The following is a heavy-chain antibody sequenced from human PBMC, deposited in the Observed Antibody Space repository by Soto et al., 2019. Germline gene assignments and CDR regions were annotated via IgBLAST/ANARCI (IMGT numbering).Heavy chain of an antibody. V-gene: IGHV3-7*01. CDR1: GFTFSSYW. CDR3: ARDLLIAVAGMGGY. CDR2: IKQDGSEK. J-gene: IGHJ4*02. Sequence: GGSLRLSCAASGFTFSSYWMSWVRQAPGKGLEWVANIKQDGSEKYYVDSVKGRFTISRDNAKNSLYLQMNSLRAEDTAVYYCARDLLIAVAGMGGYWGQGTLVTVSS. D-gene: IGHD6-19*01.